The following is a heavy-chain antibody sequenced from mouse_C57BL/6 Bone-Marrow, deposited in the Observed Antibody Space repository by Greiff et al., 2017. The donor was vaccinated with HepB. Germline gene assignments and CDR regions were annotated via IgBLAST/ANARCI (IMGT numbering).Heavy chain of an antibody. CDR1: GFTFSNYW. CDR3: TEWYSWFAY. Sequence: EVKLVESGGGLVQPGGSMKLSCVASGFTFSNYWMNWVRQSPEKGLEWVAQIRLKADNYATHYAESVKGRFTISRDDSKSSVYLQMNNLRAEDTGIYYCTEWYSWFAYWGQGTLVTVSA. J-gene: IGHJ3*01. CDR2: IRLKADNYAT. V-gene: IGHV6-3*01. D-gene: IGHD2-1*01.